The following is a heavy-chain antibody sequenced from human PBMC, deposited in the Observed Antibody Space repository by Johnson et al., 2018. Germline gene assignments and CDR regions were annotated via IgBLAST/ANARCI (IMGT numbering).Heavy chain of an antibody. CDR2: INSDGSST. CDR3: AIHDYGNDAFDI. J-gene: IGHJ3*02. CDR1: GFTFSNYW. V-gene: IGHV3-74*01. Sequence: EVQLVESGGGLVQPGGSLRLSCAASGFTFSNYWMHWVRQAPGKGLVWVSRINSDGSSTNYADSVKGPFPISRDNAKTTLYLQMNSLRAEDTALYYCAIHDYGNDAFDIWGQGTMVTVSS. D-gene: IGHD4-17*01.